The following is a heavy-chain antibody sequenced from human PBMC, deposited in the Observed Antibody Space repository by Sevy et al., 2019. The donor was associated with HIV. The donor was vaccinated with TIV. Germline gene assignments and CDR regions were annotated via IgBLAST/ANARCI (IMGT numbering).Heavy chain of an antibody. V-gene: IGHV4-39*01. CDR1: GGSITSNNYY. CDR3: ASQPGYRSTYYGFSLSRTFDS. J-gene: IGHJ4*02. CDR2: IYHSGNT. Sequence: SETLSLTCSVSGGSITSNNYYWGWIRQPPGKGLEWIGSIYHSGNTYYNPSLKSRVTVSVDTSRSHFSLKLTSVAASDTAVYFCASQPGYRSTYYGFSLSRTFDSWGPGTLVTVS. D-gene: IGHD6-19*01.